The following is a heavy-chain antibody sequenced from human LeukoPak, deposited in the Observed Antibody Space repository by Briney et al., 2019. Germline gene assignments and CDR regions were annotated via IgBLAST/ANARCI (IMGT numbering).Heavy chain of an antibody. D-gene: IGHD3-3*01. CDR1: GFTFSSYA. CDR2: ISYDGSNK. J-gene: IGHJ4*02. CDR3: ASRAGSGYFNYLDY. V-gene: IGHV3-30-3*01. Sequence: GGSLRLSCAASGFTFSSYAMHWVRQAPGKGLEWVAVISYDGSNKYYADSVKGRFTISRDNSKNTLYLQMNSLRAEDTAVYYCASRAGSGYFNYLDYWGQGTLVTVSS.